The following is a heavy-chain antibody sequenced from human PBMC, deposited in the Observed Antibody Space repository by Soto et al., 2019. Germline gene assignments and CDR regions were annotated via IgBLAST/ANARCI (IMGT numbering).Heavy chain of an antibody. J-gene: IGHJ4*02. V-gene: IGHV3-73*01. CDR2: IRSKANSYAT. CDR1: GFTFSGSA. Sequence: LRLSCAASGFTFSGSAMHWVRQASGKGLEWVGRIRSKANSYATAYAASVKGRFTISRDDSKNTAYLQMNSLKTEDTAVYYCTRPVYDFWSGRYYFDYWGQGTLVTVSS. CDR3: TRPVYDFWSGRYYFDY. D-gene: IGHD3-3*01.